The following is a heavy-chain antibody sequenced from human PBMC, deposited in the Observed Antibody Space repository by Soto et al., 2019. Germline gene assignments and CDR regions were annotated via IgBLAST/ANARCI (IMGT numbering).Heavy chain of an antibody. V-gene: IGHV4-34*01. J-gene: IGHJ6*03. CDR3: ASRDTRRDYYYYYMDV. Sequence: PSETLSLTCAVYGGSFSGYYWSWIRQPPGKGLEWIGEINHSGSTNYNPSLKSRVTISVDTSKNQFSLKLSSVTAADTAVYYCASRDTRRDYYYYYMDVWGKGTTVTVSS. D-gene: IGHD3-10*01. CDR2: INHSGST. CDR1: GGSFSGYY.